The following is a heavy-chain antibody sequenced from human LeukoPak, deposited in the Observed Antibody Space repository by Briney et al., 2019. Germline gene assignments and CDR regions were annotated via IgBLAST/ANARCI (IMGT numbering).Heavy chain of an antibody. Sequence: GASVKVSCKASGYTFTSYYMHWVRQAPGQGLEWMGIINPSGGSTSYAQKFQGRVTMTRDTSISTAYMELSRLRSDDTAVYYCASWDSGYDFDGYWGQGTLVTVSS. D-gene: IGHD5-12*01. CDR3: ASWDSGYDFDGY. CDR1: GYTFTSYY. CDR2: INPSGGST. J-gene: IGHJ4*02. V-gene: IGHV1-46*01.